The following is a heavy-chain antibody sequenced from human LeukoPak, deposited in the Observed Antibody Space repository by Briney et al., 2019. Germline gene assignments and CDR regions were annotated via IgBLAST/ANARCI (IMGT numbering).Heavy chain of an antibody. V-gene: IGHV4-59*12. Sequence: SETLSLTCTVSGGSISPYYWTWIRQPPGKGLEWFGYIYYSGRTNYNPSLTSRVTMSVDTSKNQFSLKLRSVTAADTAVYYCARAPGIMSGNWRFDYWGQGTLVTVSS. J-gene: IGHJ4*02. CDR3: ARAPGIMSGNWRFDY. CDR2: IYYSGRT. D-gene: IGHD3-16*01. CDR1: GGSISPYY.